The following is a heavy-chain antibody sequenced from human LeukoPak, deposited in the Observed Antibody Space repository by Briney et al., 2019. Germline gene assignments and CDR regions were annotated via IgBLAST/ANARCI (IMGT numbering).Heavy chain of an antibody. J-gene: IGHJ3*02. CDR3: ARILLEAFDI. D-gene: IGHD2/OR15-2a*01. CDR1: GFTFSSYD. V-gene: IGHV3-66*01. CDR2: IYSGGDT. Sequence: GGSLRLSCAASGFTFSSYDMSWVRQAPGKGLEWVSVIYSGGDTYYADPVKGRFTISRDNSKNTLYLQMNSLRAEDTAMYYCARILLEAFDIWGQGTMVTVPS.